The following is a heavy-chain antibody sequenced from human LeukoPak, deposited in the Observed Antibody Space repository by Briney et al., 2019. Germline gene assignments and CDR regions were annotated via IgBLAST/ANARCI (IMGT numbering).Heavy chain of an antibody. CDR1: GFTCSSYG. CDR3: ARGGYGDYDAFDI. V-gene: IGHV3-33*01. J-gene: IGHJ3*02. D-gene: IGHD4-17*01. Sequence: GRSLRLSCAASGFTCSSYGMHWVRQAPGKGLEWVAVIWYDGSNKYYADSVKGRFSISRDNSKNTLYLQMNSLRAEDTAVYYCARGGYGDYDAFDIWGQGTMVTVSS. CDR2: IWYDGSNK.